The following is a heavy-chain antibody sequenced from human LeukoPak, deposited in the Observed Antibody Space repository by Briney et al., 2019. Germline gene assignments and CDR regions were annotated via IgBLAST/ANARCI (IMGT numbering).Heavy chain of an antibody. CDR2: ISSSSSYI. J-gene: IGHJ4*02. D-gene: IGHD3-10*01. Sequence: GGSLRLSCAASGFTFSSYSMNWVRQAPGKGLEWVSSISSSSSYIYYADSVKGRFTISRDNAKNSLYLQVNSLRAEDTAVYYCARDFHSGVRGVILKYFDYWGQGTLVTVSS. CDR3: ARDFHSGVRGVILKYFDY. V-gene: IGHV3-21*01. CDR1: GFTFSSYS.